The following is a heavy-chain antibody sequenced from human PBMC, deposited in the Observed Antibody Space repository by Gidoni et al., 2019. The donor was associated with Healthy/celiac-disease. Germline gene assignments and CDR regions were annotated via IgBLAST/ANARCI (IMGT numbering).Heavy chain of an antibody. J-gene: IGHJ4*02. CDR2: IYYSGST. D-gene: IGHD3-22*01. Sequence: QLQLQASGPGLVKPSATLSLTCTVSGGSISSSSYYWGWIRQPPGKGLEWIGSIYYSGSTYYNPSLKSRVTISVDTSKNQFSLKLSSVTAADTAVYYCARHFGGYYDSSGFLFDYWGQGTLVTVSS. CDR1: GGSISSSSYY. V-gene: IGHV4-39*01. CDR3: ARHFGGYYDSSGFLFDY.